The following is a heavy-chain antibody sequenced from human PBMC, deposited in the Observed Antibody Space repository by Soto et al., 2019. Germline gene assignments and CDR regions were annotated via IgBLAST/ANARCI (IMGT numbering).Heavy chain of an antibody. CDR2: IIPIFGTA. J-gene: IGHJ5*02. CDR3: ARDLDNWNDHVGNWFDP. D-gene: IGHD1-1*01. V-gene: IGHV1-69*13. CDR1: GGTFSSYA. Sequence: ASVKVSCKASGGTFSSYAISWVRQAPGQGLEWMGGIIPIFGTANYAQKFQGRVTITADESTSTAYMELSSLRSEDTAVYYCARDLDNWNDHVGNWFDPWGQGTLVTVSS.